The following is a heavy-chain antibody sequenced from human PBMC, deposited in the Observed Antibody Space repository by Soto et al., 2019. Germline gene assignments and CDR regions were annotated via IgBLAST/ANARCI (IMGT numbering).Heavy chain of an antibody. CDR2: IYHSGST. CDR3: ARIAVAGTRFDY. V-gene: IGHV4-4*02. D-gene: IGHD6-19*01. Sequence: QVQLQESGPGLVKPSGTLSLTCAVSGGSISSSNWWSWVRQPPGKGLEWIGEIYHSGSTNYNPSLKSRVTISRDKTKNQFSLKVSSVAAADTPGYYGARIAVAGTRFDYWGQGTLVTVST. CDR1: GGSISSSNW. J-gene: IGHJ4*02.